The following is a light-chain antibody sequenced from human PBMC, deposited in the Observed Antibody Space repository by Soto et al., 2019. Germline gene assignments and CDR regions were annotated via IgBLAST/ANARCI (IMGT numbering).Light chain of an antibody. CDR2: DAS. V-gene: IGKV3-11*01. J-gene: IGKJ4*01. CDR3: HQRSNWPLT. CDR1: QSVFSS. Sequence: EIVLTQSPVTLSLSPGERATLSCRASQSVFSSLAWYQQKPGQAPRLLIYDASTRATAIPARFRGSGSGTDFTLTISSLEPEDFAVDYCHQRSNWPLTFGGGTKVEIK.